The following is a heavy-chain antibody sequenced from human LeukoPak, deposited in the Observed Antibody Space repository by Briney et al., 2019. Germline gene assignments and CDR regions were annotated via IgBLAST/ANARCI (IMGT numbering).Heavy chain of an antibody. CDR3: AKADRLVATIIGGPEDY. Sequence: GGSLRLSCAASGFTFSSYWMSWVRQAPGKGLEWVANIKQDGSEKYYVDSVKGRFTISRDNSKNTLYLQMNSLRAEDTAVYYCAKADRLVATIIGGPEDYWGQGTLVTVSS. D-gene: IGHD5-12*01. J-gene: IGHJ4*02. V-gene: IGHV3-7*03. CDR1: GFTFSSYW. CDR2: IKQDGSEK.